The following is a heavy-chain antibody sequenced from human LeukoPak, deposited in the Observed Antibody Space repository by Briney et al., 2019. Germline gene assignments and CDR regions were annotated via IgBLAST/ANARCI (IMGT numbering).Heavy chain of an antibody. Sequence: ASVKVSCKASGYTFTDYYMHWVRQAPGQGLEWMGWINPNSGGTNYAQKFQGRVTMTRDTSISTAYMELSRLRSDDTAVYYCARDRYCSSTSCGRFDHWGQGTLVTVSS. CDR2: INPNSGGT. D-gene: IGHD2-2*01. CDR3: ARDRYCSSTSCGRFDH. CDR1: GYTFTDYY. V-gene: IGHV1-2*02. J-gene: IGHJ4*02.